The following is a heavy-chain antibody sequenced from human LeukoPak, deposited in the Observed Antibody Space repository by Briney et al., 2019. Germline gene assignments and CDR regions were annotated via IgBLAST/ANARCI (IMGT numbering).Heavy chain of an antibody. J-gene: IGHJ4*02. CDR2: INHSGST. V-gene: IGHV4-34*01. CDR3: ARGRRGRFFSYYYDSSGYYADY. CDR1: GGSFSGYY. Sequence: SETLSLTCAVYGGSFSGYYWSWIRQPPGKGLEWIGEINHSGSTNYNPSLKSRVTISVDTSKNQFSLKLSSVTAADTAVYYCARGRRGRFFSYYYDSSGYYADYWGQGTLVTVSS. D-gene: IGHD3-22*01.